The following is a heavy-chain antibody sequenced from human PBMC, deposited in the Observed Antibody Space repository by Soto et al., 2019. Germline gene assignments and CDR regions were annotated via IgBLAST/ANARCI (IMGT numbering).Heavy chain of an antibody. CDR3: ARDGLNIAAAGTRWFDP. V-gene: IGHV5-10-1*01. J-gene: IGHJ5*02. CDR1: VYSFTSYW. D-gene: IGHD6-13*01. CDR2: IDPSDSYT. Sequence: GESLKISCKGSVYSFTSYWISWVRQMPGKGLEWMGRIDPSDSYTNYSPSFQGHVTISADKSISTAYLQWSSLKASDTAMYYCARDGLNIAAAGTRWFDPWGQGTLVTVSS.